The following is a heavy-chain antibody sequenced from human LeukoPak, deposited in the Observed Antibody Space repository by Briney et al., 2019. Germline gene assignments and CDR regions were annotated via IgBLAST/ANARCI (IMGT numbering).Heavy chain of an antibody. V-gene: IGHV3-23*01. CDR2: ISGSGGST. CDR3: AKPPDPFGYYYYMDV. CDR1: GFTFSSYA. D-gene: IGHD3-10*01. J-gene: IGHJ6*03. Sequence: GGSLRLSCAASGFTFSSYAMSWVRQAPGKGLEWVSAISGSGGSTYYADSVKGRFTISRDNSKNTLYLQMNSLRAEDTAVYYCAKPPDPFGYYYYMDVWGKGTTVTVSS.